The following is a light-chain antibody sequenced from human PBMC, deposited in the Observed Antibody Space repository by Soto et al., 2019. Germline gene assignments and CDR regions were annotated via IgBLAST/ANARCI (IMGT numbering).Light chain of an antibody. Sequence: GDRVAITCRASRSINYYLGWYQQKPGEAPNLLIYGASTLQSGVSSRFSGSGSGTDFTLTISRLEPEDFATYYCHQDSGYPRTFGEGTKVDIK. J-gene: IGKJ1*01. CDR2: GAS. CDR1: RSINYY. V-gene: IGKV1-8*01. CDR3: HQDSGYPRT.